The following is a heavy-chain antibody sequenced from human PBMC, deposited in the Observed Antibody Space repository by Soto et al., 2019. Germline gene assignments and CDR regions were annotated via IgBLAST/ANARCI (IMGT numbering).Heavy chain of an antibody. CDR3: AHIMITFGGVSALDAFHF. CDR1: GFSLTTTRVG. J-gene: IGHJ3*01. Sequence: SGPTLVNPTQTLTLTCTFSGFSLTTTRVGVGWIRQPPGKALEWIAIIYWDDDKRYSPSLESRLAITKDTSKNQVVLTMTNLDHVDTATYYCAHIMITFGGVSALDAFHFWGQGTMVTV. V-gene: IGHV2-5*02. D-gene: IGHD3-16*01. CDR2: IYWDDDK.